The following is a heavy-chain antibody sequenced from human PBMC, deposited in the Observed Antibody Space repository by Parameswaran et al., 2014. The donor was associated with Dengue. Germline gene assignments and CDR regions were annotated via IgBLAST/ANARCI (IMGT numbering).Heavy chain of an antibody. V-gene: IGHV3-33*01. CDR3: ARDLRRDRQQLGAFDI. Sequence: VRQMPGKGLEWVAVIWYDGSNKYYADSVKGRFTISRDNSKNTLYLQMNSLRAEDTAVYYCARDLRRDRQQLGAFDIWGQGTMVTVSS. D-gene: IGHD6-13*01. J-gene: IGHJ3*02. CDR2: IWYDGSNK.